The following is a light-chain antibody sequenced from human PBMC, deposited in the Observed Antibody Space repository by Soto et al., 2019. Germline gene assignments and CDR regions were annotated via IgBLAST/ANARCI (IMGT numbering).Light chain of an antibody. J-gene: IGLJ1*01. CDR2: DVI. CDR1: SSDVGVYKY. Sequence: QSALIQPRSVSGSPGQSVTISCTGTSSDVGVYKYVSWYRQHPGKAPKLMIYDVITRPSGVPDRFPGSKSGNTASLTISGLQAEDEADYYCCSYAGDYTFVFGSGTKVTVL. V-gene: IGLV2-11*01. CDR3: CSYAGDYTFV.